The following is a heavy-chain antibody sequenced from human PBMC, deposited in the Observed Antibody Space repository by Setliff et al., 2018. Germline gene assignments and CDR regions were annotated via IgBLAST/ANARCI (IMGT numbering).Heavy chain of an antibody. D-gene: IGHD4-17*01. CDR3: ARGARLSYGDLPNFDY. J-gene: IGHJ4*02. CDR1: GYTFTNYG. CDR2: ISAYNGNT. V-gene: IGHV1-18*01. Sequence: ASVKVSCKASGYTFTNYGINWVRQAPGQGLEWMGWISAYNGNTNYAQKLQGRVTMTTDTSTSTAYMELRSLRSDDTAVYYCARGARLSYGDLPNFDYWGQGTLVTVSS.